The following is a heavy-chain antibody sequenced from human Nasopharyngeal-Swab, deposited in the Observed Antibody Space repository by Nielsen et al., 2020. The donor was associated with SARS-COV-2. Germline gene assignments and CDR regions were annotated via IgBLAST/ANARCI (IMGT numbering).Heavy chain of an antibody. CDR2: INHSGST. J-gene: IGHJ4*02. D-gene: IGHD6-13*01. CDR3: VRSSSWYYFDY. CDR1: GGSFNGFY. V-gene: IGHV4-34*01. Sequence: SETLSLTCSVSGGSFNGFYWNWIRQPPGKGLEWIGEINHSGSTNYNPSLKSRVTISVDKSKNQFSLQLSSVTAADTAVYYCVRSSSWYYFDYWAQGTQVTVSS.